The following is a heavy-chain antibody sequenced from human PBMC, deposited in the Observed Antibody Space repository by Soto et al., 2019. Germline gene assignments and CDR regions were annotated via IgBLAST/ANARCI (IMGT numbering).Heavy chain of an antibody. V-gene: IGHV4-30-4*01. D-gene: IGHD2-15*01. J-gene: IGHJ6*02. CDR1: GGSISSGDYY. CDR2: IYYSGST. CDR3: ARAPGYCSGGRCVHYYGMDV. Sequence: SETLSLTCSVSGGSISSGDYYWSWIRQPPGKGLEWIGYIYYSGSTYYNPSLKSRVTISVDTSKNQFPLKLSSVTAADTAVYYCARAPGYCSGGRCVHYYGMDVWGQGTTVTVSS.